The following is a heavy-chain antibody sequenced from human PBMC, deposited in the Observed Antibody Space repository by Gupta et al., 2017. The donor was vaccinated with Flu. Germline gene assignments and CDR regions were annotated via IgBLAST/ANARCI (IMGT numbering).Heavy chain of an antibody. J-gene: IGHJ4*02. Sequence: SGFTFSSYAMSWVRQAPGKGLEWVSAISGSGGSTYYADSVKGRFTISRDNSKNTLYLQMNSLRAEDTAVYYCAIGGDKYGHWGQGTLVTVSS. V-gene: IGHV3-23*01. CDR1: GFTFSSYA. D-gene: IGHD4-17*01. CDR2: ISGSGGST. CDR3: AIGGDKYGH.